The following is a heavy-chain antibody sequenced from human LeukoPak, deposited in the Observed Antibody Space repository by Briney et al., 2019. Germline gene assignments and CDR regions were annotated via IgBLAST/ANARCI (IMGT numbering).Heavy chain of an antibody. V-gene: IGHV3-9*01. CDR3: AKAYYSSSWYFDL. Sequence: GGSLRLSCAASGFTFDDYAMHWVRQAPGKGLEWVSGISWNSGSIGYADSVKGRFTISRDNAKNSLYLQMNSLRAEDTALYYCAKAYYSSSWYFDLGRRGTLVTVSS. CDR1: GFTFDDYA. CDR2: ISWNSGSI. J-gene: IGHJ2*01. D-gene: IGHD6-13*01.